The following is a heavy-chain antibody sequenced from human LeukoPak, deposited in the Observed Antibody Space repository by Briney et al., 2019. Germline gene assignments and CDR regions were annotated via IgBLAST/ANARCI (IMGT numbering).Heavy chain of an antibody. CDR3: AKDIVVVPASYDDAFDI. D-gene: IGHD2-2*01. Sequence: ASVKVSCKASGCTFSGYYMHWVRQAPGQGLEWMGWINPNSGGTNYAQKFQGRVTMTRDTSISTAYMELSRLRSDDTAVYYCAKDIVVVPASYDDAFDIWGQGTMVTVSS. V-gene: IGHV1-2*02. CDR1: GCTFSGYY. CDR2: INPNSGGT. J-gene: IGHJ3*02.